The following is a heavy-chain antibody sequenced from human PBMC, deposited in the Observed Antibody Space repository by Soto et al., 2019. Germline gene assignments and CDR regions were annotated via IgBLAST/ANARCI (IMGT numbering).Heavy chain of an antibody. Sequence: SETLSLTCTVSGGSVSSGSYDWSWIRQPPGKGLEWIGYIYYSGSTNYNPSLKSRVIISVDTSKNQFSLKLSSVTAADTAVYYCAREYSSSSSFDYWGQGTLVTVS. CDR2: IYYSGST. CDR3: AREYSSSSSFDY. V-gene: IGHV4-61*01. D-gene: IGHD6-6*01. J-gene: IGHJ4*02. CDR1: GGSVSSGSYD.